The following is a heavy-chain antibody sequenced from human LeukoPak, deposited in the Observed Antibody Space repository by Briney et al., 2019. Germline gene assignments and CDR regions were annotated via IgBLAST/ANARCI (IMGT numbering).Heavy chain of an antibody. V-gene: IGHV4-61*08. J-gene: IGHJ4*02. Sequence: SETLSLTCTVSGASVSSSAYYWGWIRQPPGKGLEWIGYIYYSGSTNYNPSLKSRVTISVDTSKNQFSLKLSSVTAADTAVYYCARGSLSITMVRGPIDYWGQGTLVTVSS. D-gene: IGHD3-10*01. CDR3: ARGSLSITMVRGPIDY. CDR1: GASVSSSAYY. CDR2: IYYSGST.